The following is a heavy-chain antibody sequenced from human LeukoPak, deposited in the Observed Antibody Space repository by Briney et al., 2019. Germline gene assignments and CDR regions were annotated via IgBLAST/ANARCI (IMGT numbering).Heavy chain of an antibody. J-gene: IGHJ4*02. CDR3: ARVTDSSSWVIAY. V-gene: IGHV3-23*01. D-gene: IGHD6-13*01. CDR1: GFTFSSYA. CDR2: ISSGGGST. Sequence: GGSLRLSCAASGFTFSSYAMGWVRQPPGKGLEWVSGISSGGGSTYYTDSMKGRFTISRDNAKNTLYLQMNSLRAEDTAVYYCARVTDSSSWVIAYWGQGTLVTVSS.